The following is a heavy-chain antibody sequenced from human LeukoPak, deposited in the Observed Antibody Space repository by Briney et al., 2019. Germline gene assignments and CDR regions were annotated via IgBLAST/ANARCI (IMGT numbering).Heavy chain of an antibody. J-gene: IGHJ1*01. D-gene: IGHD4-11*01. Sequence: GGSLRLSCAGSGFTFSNSWMGWVRQAPGKGLEWVANVQHIGGETYYVDSVKGRFTISRDNAKNAVYLQMNSLGADDTAVYYCATYSILNAREFRYWGQGTLVTVSS. CDR2: VQHIGGET. V-gene: IGHV3-7*01. CDR1: GFTFSNSW. CDR3: ATYSILNAREFRY.